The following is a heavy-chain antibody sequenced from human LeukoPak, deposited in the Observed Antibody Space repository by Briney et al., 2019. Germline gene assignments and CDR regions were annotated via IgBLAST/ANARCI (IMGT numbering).Heavy chain of an antibody. D-gene: IGHD4-17*01. Sequence: PSETLSLTCTVSGGSIRSTSYYWGWIRQPPGTGLEWIGTISYSGSTYYNPSLKSRVTISVDTSKNQFSLKLTSVTAADTAVYYCARPGGDYVSEFDPWGQGTLVTVSS. J-gene: IGHJ5*02. CDR2: ISYSGST. CDR3: ARPGGDYVSEFDP. V-gene: IGHV4-39*01. CDR1: GGSIRSTSYY.